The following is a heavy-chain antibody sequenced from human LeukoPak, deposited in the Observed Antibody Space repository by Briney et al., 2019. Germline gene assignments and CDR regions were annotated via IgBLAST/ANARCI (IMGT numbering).Heavy chain of an antibody. J-gene: IGHJ6*03. CDR1: GFTFSSYS. CDR2: ISSSSSYI. D-gene: IGHD6-6*01. Sequence: GGSLRLSCAASGFTFSSYSMNWVRQAPGKGLEWVSSISSSSSYIYYADSVKGRFTISRDNSKNTLYLQMNSLRAEDTAVYYCAKVEAAHYYYYYMNVWGKGTTVTVSS. V-gene: IGHV3-21*04. CDR3: AKVEAAHYYYYYMNV.